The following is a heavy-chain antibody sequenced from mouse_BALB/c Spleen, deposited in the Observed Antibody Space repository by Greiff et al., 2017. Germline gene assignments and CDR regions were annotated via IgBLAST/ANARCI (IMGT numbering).Heavy chain of an antibody. V-gene: IGHV1S29*02. CDR1: GYTFTDYN. Sequence: VQLQQSGPELVKPGASVKISCKASGYTFTDYNMHWVKQSHGKSLEWIGYIYPYNGGTGYNQKFKSKATLTVDNSSSTAYMELRSLTSEDSAVYYCARWGSTMITTGAMDYWGQGTSVTVSS. J-gene: IGHJ4*01. CDR2: IYPYNGGT. CDR3: ARWGSTMITTGAMDY. D-gene: IGHD2-4*01.